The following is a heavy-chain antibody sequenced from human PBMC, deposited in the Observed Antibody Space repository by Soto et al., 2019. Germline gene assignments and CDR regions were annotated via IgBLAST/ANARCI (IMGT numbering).Heavy chain of an antibody. Sequence: QVQLVQSGAEVKKPGSSVKVSCKASGGTFSSYALSWVRQAPGQGLEWMGGIIPIFGTANYAQKFQGRVTITADESTSTAYMELSSLRSEDTAVYYCARVIGVGTPNYYGMDVWGQGTTVTVSS. D-gene: IGHD3-3*01. J-gene: IGHJ6*02. CDR1: GGTFSSYA. CDR3: ARVIGVGTPNYYGMDV. CDR2: IIPIFGTA. V-gene: IGHV1-69*01.